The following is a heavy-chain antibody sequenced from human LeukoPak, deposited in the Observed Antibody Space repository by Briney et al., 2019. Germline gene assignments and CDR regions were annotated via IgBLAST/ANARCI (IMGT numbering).Heavy chain of an antibody. CDR1: GGSFSRPF. Sequence: PSETLSLTCAVSGGSFSRPFWSWIRQTPGKGLEWIGEIDHSGRTAYNPSLEGRVTMSVDTSRNQFSLRLTSVTAADTAVYFCARAERRINLARGVFGSHFDSWGQGTLVSVSS. CDR2: IDHSGRT. CDR3: ARAERRINLARGVFGSHFDS. J-gene: IGHJ5*01. V-gene: IGHV4-34*01. D-gene: IGHD3-10*01.